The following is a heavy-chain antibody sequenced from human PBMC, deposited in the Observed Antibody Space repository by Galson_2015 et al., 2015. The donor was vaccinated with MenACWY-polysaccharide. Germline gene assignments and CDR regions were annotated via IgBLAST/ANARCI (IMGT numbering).Heavy chain of an antibody. CDR2: ISYDGSNE. D-gene: IGHD3-10*01. Sequence: SLRLSCAASGFTFSSYAMHWVRQAPGKGLEWVAVISYDGSNEYYADSVKGRFTISRDNSKNTLYLQMNSLRAEDTAVYYCARFGQGDREYYFDYWGQGTLVTVSP. CDR1: GFTFSSYA. CDR3: ARFGQGDREYYFDY. V-gene: IGHV3-30-3*01. J-gene: IGHJ4*02.